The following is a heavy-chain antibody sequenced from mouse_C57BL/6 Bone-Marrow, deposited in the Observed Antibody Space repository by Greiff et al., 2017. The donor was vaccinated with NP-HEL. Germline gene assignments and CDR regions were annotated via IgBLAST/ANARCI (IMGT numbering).Heavy chain of an antibody. CDR3: AGGLTGYFDV. J-gene: IGHJ1*03. Sequence: EVMLVESGGGLVKPGGSLKLSCAASGFTFSSYAMSWVRQTPEKRLEWVATISDGGSYTYYPDNVKGRFTISRDNAKNNLYLQMSHLKSEDTAMYYCAGGLTGYFDVWGTGTTVTVSS. D-gene: IGHD4-1*01. V-gene: IGHV5-4*03. CDR2: ISDGGSYT. CDR1: GFTFSSYA.